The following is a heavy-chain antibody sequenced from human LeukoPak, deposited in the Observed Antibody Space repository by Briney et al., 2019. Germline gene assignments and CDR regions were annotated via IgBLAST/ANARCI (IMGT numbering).Heavy chain of an antibody. D-gene: IGHD3-9*01. V-gene: IGHV3-23*01. J-gene: IGHJ6*03. CDR3: AKAGTYYDILTGYYSHPVYMDV. CDR1: GFTFSSYA. Sequence: GGSLRLSCAASGFTFSSYAMSWVRQAPGKGLEWVSVISGSGGSTYYADSVKGRFTISRDNSKNTLYLQMNSLRAEDTAVYYCAKAGTYYDILTGYYSHPVYMDVWGKGTTVTVSS. CDR2: ISGSGGST.